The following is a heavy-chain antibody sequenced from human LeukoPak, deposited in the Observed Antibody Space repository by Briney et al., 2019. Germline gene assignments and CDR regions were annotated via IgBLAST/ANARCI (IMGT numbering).Heavy chain of an antibody. Sequence: GGSLRLSCAASGFTFSSYAMSWVRQAPGKGLEWVSAISGSGGSTYYADSVKGRFSISRDNSKNTLYLQMNSLRAEDTAVYYCAKDIAVAGYYFDYWGQGTLVTVSS. CDR3: AKDIAVAGYYFDY. CDR2: ISGSGGST. CDR1: GFTFSSYA. J-gene: IGHJ4*02. V-gene: IGHV3-23*01. D-gene: IGHD6-19*01.